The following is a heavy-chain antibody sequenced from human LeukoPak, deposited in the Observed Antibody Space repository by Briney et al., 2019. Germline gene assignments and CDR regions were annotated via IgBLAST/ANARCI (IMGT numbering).Heavy chain of an antibody. CDR1: GYRFTSYW. CDR2: LYPGDSDT. J-gene: IGHJ4*02. CDR3: ASRLRERFDS. V-gene: IGHV5-51*01. D-gene: IGHD5-12*01. Sequence: GESLKISCKGSGYRFTSYWIAWVRQMPGKGLEWLGILYPGDSDTRYSPSFQGQVTISADKSISTAYLQWSSLKASDTAMYYCASRLRERFDSWGQGTLVTVSS.